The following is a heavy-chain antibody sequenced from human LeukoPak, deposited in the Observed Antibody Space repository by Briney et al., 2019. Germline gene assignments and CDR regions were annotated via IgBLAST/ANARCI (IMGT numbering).Heavy chain of an antibody. CDR3: ARDFPTVTTSYFDY. V-gene: IGHV3-48*03. Sequence: PGGSLRLSCAASGFTFSSYEMNWVRQAPGKGLEWVSYISSSGSTIYYADSVKGRFTISRDNAKNSLYLQMNSLRAEDTAVYYCARDFPTVTTSYFDYWGQGTLVTVSS. CDR1: GFTFSSYE. CDR2: ISSSGSTI. J-gene: IGHJ4*02. D-gene: IGHD4-11*01.